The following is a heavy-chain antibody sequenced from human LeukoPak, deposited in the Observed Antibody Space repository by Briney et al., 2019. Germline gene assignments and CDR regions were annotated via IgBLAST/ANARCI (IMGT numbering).Heavy chain of an antibody. D-gene: IGHD3-3*01. CDR1: GFTFSSYA. V-gene: IGHV3-23*01. CDR2: ISGSGGST. CDR3: AKALVRGVVILPWDY. J-gene: IGHJ4*02. Sequence: GGSLRLSCAASGFTFSSYAMSWVRQAPGKGLEWVSAISGSGGSTYYADSVKGRFTISRDNSKNTLHLQMNSLRAEDTAVYYCAKALVRGVVILPWDYWGQGTLVTVSS.